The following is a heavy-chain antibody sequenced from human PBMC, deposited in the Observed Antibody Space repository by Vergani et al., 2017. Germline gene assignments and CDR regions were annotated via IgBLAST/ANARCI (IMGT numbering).Heavy chain of an antibody. J-gene: IGHJ3*02. D-gene: IGHD5-24*01. CDR3: VKGTGMATNPRAFDS. Sequence: EVQLVESGGGLVQPGGSLRLSCSASGFTFSSYAMHWVRQAPGKGLEYVSAIRSNGGSTYYADSVKGRFTISRDNSKNTLYLQMSSLRAEDTAVYYCVKGTGMATNPRAFDSWGQGTMVTVSS. CDR2: IRSNGGST. V-gene: IGHV3-64D*06. CDR1: GFTFSSYA.